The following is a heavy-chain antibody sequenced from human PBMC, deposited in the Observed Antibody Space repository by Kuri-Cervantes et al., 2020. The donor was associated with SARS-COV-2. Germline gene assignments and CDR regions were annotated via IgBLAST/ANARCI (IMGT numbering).Heavy chain of an antibody. CDR1: GFTFSSYS. D-gene: IGHD3-10*01. Sequence: GGSLRLSCAASGFTFSSYSMNWVRQAPGKGLEWVSPISSSSSYIYYADSVKGRYTISRDNAKNSLYLQMNSLRAEDTAVYYCARDRPSNYYGSGSSLDAFDIWGQGTMVTVSS. V-gene: IGHV3-21*01. CDR3: ARDRPSNYYGSGSSLDAFDI. J-gene: IGHJ3*02. CDR2: ISSSSSYI.